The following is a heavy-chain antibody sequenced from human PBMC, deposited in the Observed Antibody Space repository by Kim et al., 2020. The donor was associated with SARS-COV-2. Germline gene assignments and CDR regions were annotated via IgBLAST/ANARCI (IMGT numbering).Heavy chain of an antibody. V-gene: IGHV4-30-2*01. D-gene: IGHD3-16*02. CDR3: ARGFGGVIAADY. J-gene: IGHJ4*02. Sequence: SRNPSLKSRVTLSVDKSKNQFSLKLSSVTAADTAVYYCARGFGGVIAADYWGQGTLVTVSS.